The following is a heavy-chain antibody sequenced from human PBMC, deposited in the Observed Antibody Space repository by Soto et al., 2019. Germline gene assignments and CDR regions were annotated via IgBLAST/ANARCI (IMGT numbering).Heavy chain of an antibody. Sequence: QVQLVESGGGVVPPGRSLRLSCAASGISFKKYTMHWVRQAPGKGLEWVAGILSDGKKKYYADSVQGRFTISRDNSKNTLYVQMNSLRPDDTALYYCARDDADHIDYWCQGNLVTVSS. D-gene: IGHD2-21*01. CDR1: GISFKKYT. CDR2: ILSDGKKK. V-gene: IGHV3-30*04. CDR3: ARDDADHIDY. J-gene: IGHJ4*02.